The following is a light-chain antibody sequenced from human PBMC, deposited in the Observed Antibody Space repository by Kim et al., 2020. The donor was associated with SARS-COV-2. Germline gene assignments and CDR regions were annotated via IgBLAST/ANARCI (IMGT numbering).Light chain of an antibody. V-gene: IGLV2-14*03. CDR3: SSYASGDTWV. J-gene: IGLJ3*02. CDR1: SSDVGANDY. CDR2: DVT. Sequence: QSALTQPASVSGSPGQSITISCTGTSSDVGANDYVSWYQQHPGKTPKLMIYDVTKRPSGVSNRFSASKSGDTASLAISGLQSEDEADYYCSSYASGDTWVFGGGTQLTVL.